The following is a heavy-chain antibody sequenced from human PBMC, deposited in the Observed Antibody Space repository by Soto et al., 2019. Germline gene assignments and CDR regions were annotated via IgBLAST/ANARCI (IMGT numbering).Heavy chain of an antibody. CDR1: GFMFSNHG. J-gene: IGHJ4*02. Sequence: QVQLVESGGGVVQPGRSLRLSCAASGFMFSNHGMHWVRQAPGKGLEWVAVIWSDGNNRYYADSTKGRFTISRDNSKKALYQQMISLRAEDTAVYYCVRGDNWNDEASGFWGQGTLVTGSS. CDR2: IWSDGNNR. V-gene: IGHV3-33*01. D-gene: IGHD1-1*01. CDR3: VRGDNWNDEASGF.